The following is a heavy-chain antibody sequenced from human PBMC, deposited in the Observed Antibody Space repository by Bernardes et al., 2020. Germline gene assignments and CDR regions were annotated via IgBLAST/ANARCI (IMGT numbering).Heavy chain of an antibody. CDR2: IYYSGST. Sequence: SETLSLTCTVSGGSISSSSYYWGWIRQPPGKGLEWIGSIYYSGSTYYNPSLKSRVTISVDTSKNQFSLKLSSVTAADTAVYYCARRSDYSNYGWYFDLWGRGTLVTVSS. V-gene: IGHV4-39*01. J-gene: IGHJ2*01. CDR3: ARRSDYSNYGWYFDL. D-gene: IGHD4-4*01. CDR1: GGSISSSSYY.